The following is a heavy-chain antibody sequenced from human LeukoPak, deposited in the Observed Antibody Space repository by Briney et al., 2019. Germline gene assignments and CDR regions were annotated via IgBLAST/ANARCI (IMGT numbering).Heavy chain of an antibody. D-gene: IGHD6-13*01. J-gene: IGHJ5*02. CDR1: GGSISSYY. CDR3: ARHSPFITAAAGWLDP. CDR2: IYYSGST. V-gene: IGHV4-59*08. Sequence: SETLSLTCTVPGGSISSYYWSWIRQPPGKGLEWIGYIYYSGSTNYNPTLKSRVTISVDTSKNQFSLRLSSVTAADTAVYYCARHSPFITAAAGWLDPWGQGTLVTVSS.